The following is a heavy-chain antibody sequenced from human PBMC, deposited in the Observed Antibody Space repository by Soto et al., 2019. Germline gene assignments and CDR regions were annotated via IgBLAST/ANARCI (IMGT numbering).Heavy chain of an antibody. V-gene: IGHV3-11*06. CDR2: ISSSSSYT. D-gene: IGHD3-22*01. CDR1: GFTFSDYY. J-gene: IGHJ5*02. Sequence: GGSLRLSCAASGFTFSDYYMSWIRQAPGKGLEWVSYISSSSSYTNYADSVKGRFTISRDNAKNSLYLQMNSLRAEDTAVYYCARDAYYYDSSGYYLRENNWFDPWGQGTLVTVSS. CDR3: ARDAYYYDSSGYYLRENNWFDP.